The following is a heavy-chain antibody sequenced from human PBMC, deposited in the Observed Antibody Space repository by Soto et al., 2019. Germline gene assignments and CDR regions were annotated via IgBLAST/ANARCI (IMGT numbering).Heavy chain of an antibody. D-gene: IGHD5-12*01. V-gene: IGHV4-59*01. J-gene: IGHJ4*02. CDR2: IYYTGTT. Sequence: XETLSLTCTVSGFSISSSYWSWIRQSPGTGLEWIGYIYYTGTTNYNPPLKRRVTISLDTAKNQFSLNVNSLTTADTAVYFCARGGNRYSNTASGVGGFDFWGQGTLVTVSS. CDR3: ARGGNRYSNTASGVGGFDF. CDR1: GFSISSSY.